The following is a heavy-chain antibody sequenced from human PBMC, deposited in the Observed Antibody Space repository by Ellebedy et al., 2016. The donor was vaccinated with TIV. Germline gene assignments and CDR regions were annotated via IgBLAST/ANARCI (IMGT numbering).Heavy chain of an antibody. V-gene: IGHV1-24*01. CDR3: ATDLRYCSNDVCFKRYDAFDI. CDR2: FDPADDKT. D-gene: IGHD2-8*01. CDR1: GYTLTELS. J-gene: IGHJ3*02. Sequence: AASVKVSCKVSGYTLTELSMHWVRQAPGKGLEWMGGFDPADDKTIYAEKFKGRVTMTEDTSTDTAYMELSSLRSEDTAVYYCATDLRYCSNDVCFKRYDAFDIWGQGTMVTVSS.